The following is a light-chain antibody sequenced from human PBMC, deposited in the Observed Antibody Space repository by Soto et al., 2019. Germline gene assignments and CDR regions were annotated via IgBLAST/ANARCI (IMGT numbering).Light chain of an antibody. V-gene: IGKV1-5*01. CDR3: QQYNSFPWT. Sequence: DVKMSQSPSTLSASVGDRVTITCRASQNIKNWLAWYQQRPGQAPKLLISEGSSLESGVPSTFSGTASGTEFTLTISSLQPDDFATYYCQQYNSFPWTFGQGTKVDVK. CDR2: EGS. J-gene: IGKJ1*01. CDR1: QNIKNW.